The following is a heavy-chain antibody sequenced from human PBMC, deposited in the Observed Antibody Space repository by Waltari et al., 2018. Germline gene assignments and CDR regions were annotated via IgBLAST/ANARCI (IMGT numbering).Heavy chain of an antibody. D-gene: IGHD6-13*01. Sequence: QVQLQDSGPGLVKPSETLSLTCTVSGGPISGYYWSWIRQPPGKALEWIGYIYDTGITKYDTSLKSRVAISRDTSMGEFTLKMMSVTAADTAVYYCARRIPAAASGDFDIWGQVTMVTVSS. CDR1: GGPISGYY. CDR2: IYDTGIT. CDR3: ARRIPAAASGDFDI. J-gene: IGHJ3*02. V-gene: IGHV4-59*01.